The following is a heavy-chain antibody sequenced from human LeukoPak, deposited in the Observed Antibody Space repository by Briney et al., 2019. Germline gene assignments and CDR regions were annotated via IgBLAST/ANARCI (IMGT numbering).Heavy chain of an antibody. CDR1: GFTVSSNY. Sequence: GGSLRLSCAASGFTVSSNYMSWVRQAPGKGLEWVSVIYSGGSTYYADSVKGRFTISRDSSKNTLYLQMNGLRAADTAVYYCARTPITMVRGAKGYYYGMDVWGQGTTVTVSS. CDR3: ARTPITMVRGAKGYYYGMDV. D-gene: IGHD3-10*01. J-gene: IGHJ6*02. V-gene: IGHV3-66*01. CDR2: IYSGGST.